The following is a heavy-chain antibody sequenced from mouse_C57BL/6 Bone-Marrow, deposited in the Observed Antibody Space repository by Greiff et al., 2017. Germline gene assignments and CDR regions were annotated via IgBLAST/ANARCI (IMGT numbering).Heavy chain of an antibody. CDR3: TSRLQVWLAY. V-gene: IGHV14-1*01. Sequence: VQLQQSGAELVRPGASVQLSCTASGFNIKDYYLHWVKQRPVQCLEWIGRIVPEDGDTEYAPNFQGKATMTADSSFNTSSLQLSRLASETSAGYYCTSRLQVWLAYWGQGTLVTVSA. J-gene: IGHJ3*01. D-gene: IGHD2-2*01. CDR1: GFNIKDYY. CDR2: IVPEDGDT.